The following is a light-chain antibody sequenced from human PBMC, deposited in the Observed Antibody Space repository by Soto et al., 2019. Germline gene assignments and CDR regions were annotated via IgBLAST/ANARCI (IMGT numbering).Light chain of an antibody. V-gene: IGKV1-12*01. J-gene: IGKJ1*01. Sequence: DIQMTQSPSSVSASVGDTVTITCRASQDINSRLAWFQQQPGRPPKYVIQAATMLQSGFPSRFAGSGSGRDFTLTIHTLQPEDSTTYYCLQVANFPRTFGQGPKVDIK. CDR1: QDINSR. CDR2: AAT. CDR3: LQVANFPRT.